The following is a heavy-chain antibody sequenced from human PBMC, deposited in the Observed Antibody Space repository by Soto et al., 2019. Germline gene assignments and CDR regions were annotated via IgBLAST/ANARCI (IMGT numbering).Heavy chain of an antibody. V-gene: IGHV4-4*07. Sequence: SETLSLTCTVSGGSISSYYWSWIRQPAGKGLEWIGRIYTGGSTNYSPSLKSRVTMSVDTSKNQFSLRLTSVTAADTAVYYCARASVGPPGGGSWTMPFDIWGRGTLVTVSS. CDR2: IYTGGST. CDR3: ARASVGPPGGGSWTMPFDI. J-gene: IGHJ4*02. CDR1: GGSISSYY. D-gene: IGHD2-15*01.